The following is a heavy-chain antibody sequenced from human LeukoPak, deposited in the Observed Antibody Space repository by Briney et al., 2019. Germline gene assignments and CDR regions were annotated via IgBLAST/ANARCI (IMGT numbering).Heavy chain of an antibody. D-gene: IGHD6-19*01. Sequence: PGGSLRLSCAASGFTFGIYSMNWVRQAPGKGLEWVSSISSASTYISYADSVKGRFTVSRDDAENSVFLQMNGLRAEDTAVYYCARGEEQWPETALDYWGQGTLVTVSS. CDR3: ARGEEQWPETALDY. J-gene: IGHJ4*02. V-gene: IGHV3-21*01. CDR1: GFTFGIYS. CDR2: ISSASTYI.